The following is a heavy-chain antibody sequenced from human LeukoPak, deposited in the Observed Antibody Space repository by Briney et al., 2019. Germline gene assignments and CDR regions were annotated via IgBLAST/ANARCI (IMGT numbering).Heavy chain of an antibody. CDR2: INHSGST. Sequence: PSETLSLTCAVSGGSISSGGYSWSWIRQPPGKGLEWIGEINHSGSTNYNPSLKSRVTISVDTSKNQFSLKLSSVTAADTAVYYCARGLRSDYVWGSYRTYYFDYWGQGTLVTVSA. J-gene: IGHJ4*02. CDR1: GGSISSGGYS. D-gene: IGHD3-16*02. CDR3: ARGLRSDYVWGSYRTYYFDY. V-gene: IGHV4-30-2*01.